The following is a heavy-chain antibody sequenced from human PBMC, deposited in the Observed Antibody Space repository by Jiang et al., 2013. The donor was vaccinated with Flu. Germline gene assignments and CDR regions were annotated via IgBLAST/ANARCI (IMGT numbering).Heavy chain of an antibody. J-gene: IGHJ6*02. CDR1: GGTFKTYM. Sequence: SGAEVKPPGSSVKVSCTPSGGTFKTYMINWVRQAPGQGLEWMGRIITLLGTTNYAQKFQGRLTITADKSTGTAHMELSSLSSEDTAVYYCARDKPGSDYYGMDVWGQGTTLTVSS. CDR2: IITLLGTT. V-gene: IGHV1-69*08. CDR3: ARDKPGSDYYGMDV. D-gene: IGHD1-14*01.